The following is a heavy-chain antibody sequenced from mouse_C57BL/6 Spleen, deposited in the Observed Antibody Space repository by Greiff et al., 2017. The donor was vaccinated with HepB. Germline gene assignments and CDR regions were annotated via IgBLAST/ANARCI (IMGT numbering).Heavy chain of an antibody. D-gene: IGHD4-1*01. CDR2: IDPNSGGT. CDR3: ARSLWDDWYFDV. V-gene: IGHV1-72*01. CDR1: GYTFTSYW. J-gene: IGHJ1*03. Sequence: VQLQPSGAELVKPGASVKLSCKASGYTFTSYWMHWVKQRPGRGLEWIGRIDPNSGGTKYNEKFKSKATRTVDKPSSTAYMQLSSLTTEDSAVYYWARSLWDDWYFDVWGTGTTVTVSS.